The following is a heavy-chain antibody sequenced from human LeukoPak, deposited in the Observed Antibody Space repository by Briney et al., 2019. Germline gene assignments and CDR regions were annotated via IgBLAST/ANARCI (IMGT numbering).Heavy chain of an antibody. D-gene: IGHD6-19*01. CDR2: INPNSGGT. J-gene: IGHJ4*02. Sequence: GASVKVSCKASGYTFTGHYMHWVRQAPGQGLEWMGWINPNSGGTNYAQKFQGRVTMTRDTSISTAYMELSRLRSDDTAVYYCARESSSGWYWYYWGQGTLVTVSS. CDR3: ARESSSGWYWYY. CDR1: GYTFTGHY. V-gene: IGHV1-2*02.